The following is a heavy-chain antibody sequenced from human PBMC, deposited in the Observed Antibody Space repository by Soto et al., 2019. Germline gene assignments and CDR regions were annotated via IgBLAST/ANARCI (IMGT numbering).Heavy chain of an antibody. CDR3: ARDLGGAPYVDL. Sequence: QLVESGGRLAQPGGSLRLSCAASGFIFSDQYMDWVRQAPGKGLEWVGRIRKKVNSYTTEYAASVKGRFTVSRDDSKNSLYLQMNSLKTEDTAIYYCARDLGGAPYVDLWGRGTLVTVSS. CDR2: IRKKVNSYTT. J-gene: IGHJ2*01. CDR1: GFIFSDQY. D-gene: IGHD3-16*01. V-gene: IGHV3-72*01.